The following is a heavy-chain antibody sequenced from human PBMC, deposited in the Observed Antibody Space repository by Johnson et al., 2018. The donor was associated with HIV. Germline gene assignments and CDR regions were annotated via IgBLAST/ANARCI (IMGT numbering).Heavy chain of an antibody. J-gene: IGHJ3*02. D-gene: IGHD6-19*01. CDR2: ISSSGSTI. CDR3: AREVRYTSWSFDI. CDR1: GFTFSDYY. Sequence: QVQLVESGGGVVQPGRSLRLSCAASGFTFSDYYITWIRQAPGKGLEWVSYISSSGSTIYYADSVKGRFTISRDNAKKSQYLQMNSLRAEDTAVYYCAREVRYTSWSFDIWGQGTMVTVSS. V-gene: IGHV3-11*04.